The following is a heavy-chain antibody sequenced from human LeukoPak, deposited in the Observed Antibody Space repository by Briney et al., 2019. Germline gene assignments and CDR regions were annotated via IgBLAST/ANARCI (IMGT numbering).Heavy chain of an antibody. J-gene: IGHJ6*03. CDR3: ARKEGFVVRGFMGQNSYYYYMDV. CDR2: INHSGST. CDR1: GGSFSGYY. D-gene: IGHD3-10*01. Sequence: SETLSFTCVVYGGSFSGYYWSWIRQPPGKGLEWIGEINHSGSTNYNPSLKSRVTISVDTSKNQFSLKLSSVTAADTAVYYCARKEGFVVRGFMGQNSYYYYMDVWGKGTTVTVSS. V-gene: IGHV4-34*01.